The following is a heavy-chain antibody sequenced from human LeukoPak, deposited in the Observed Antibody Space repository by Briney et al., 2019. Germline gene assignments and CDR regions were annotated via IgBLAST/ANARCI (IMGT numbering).Heavy chain of an antibody. D-gene: IGHD2-8*01. CDR2: IHPGDSDT. J-gene: IGHJ4*02. V-gene: IGHV5-51*01. Sequence: GESLKISCKASGYSFTNYWIGWVRQMPGKGLEWMGIIHPGDSDTRYSPTFQGQVTISIDKSISTAYLQWSSLKASDTAMYYCARSPFYYFDYWGQGTLVTVSS. CDR1: GYSFTNYW. CDR3: ARSPFYYFDY.